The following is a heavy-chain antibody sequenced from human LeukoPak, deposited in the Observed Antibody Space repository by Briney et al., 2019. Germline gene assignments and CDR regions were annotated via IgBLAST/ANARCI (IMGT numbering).Heavy chain of an antibody. J-gene: IGHJ4*02. D-gene: IGHD2-21*01. Sequence: ASVKVSCKASGYTFTSYGISWVRQAPGQGLEWVGWISAYNGNTNYAQKLQGRVTMTTVTSTSTAYMELRSLRSDDTAVYYCARDYGSRVVVIAMGPYYFDYWGQGTLVTVSS. V-gene: IGHV1-18*01. CDR3: ARDYGSRVVVIAMGPYYFDY. CDR1: GYTFTSYG. CDR2: ISAYNGNT.